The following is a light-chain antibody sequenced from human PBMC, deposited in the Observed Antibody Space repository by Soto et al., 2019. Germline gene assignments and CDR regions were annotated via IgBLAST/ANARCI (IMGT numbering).Light chain of an antibody. CDR1: SSNIGNNY. J-gene: IGLJ2*01. V-gene: IGLV1-51*01. CDR2: DGN. Sequence: QAVVTQPPSVSAAPGQKVTISCSGSSSNIGNNYVSWYQQLPGTAPKLLIYDGNKRPSGIPDRFSGSESGTSATLDITGLQTGDEADYYCEAWDSSLSAGVFGGGTKVTVL. CDR3: EAWDSSLSAGV.